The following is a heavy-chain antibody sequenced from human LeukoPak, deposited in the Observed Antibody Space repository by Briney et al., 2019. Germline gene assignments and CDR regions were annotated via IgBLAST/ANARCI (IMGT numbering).Heavy chain of an antibody. J-gene: IGHJ6*03. CDR3: ARSRRGIAARPGGYYYYMDV. CDR2: IYTSGST. D-gene: IGHD6-6*01. Sequence: PSETLSLTCTVSGGSISSYYWSWIRQPPGKGLEWIGYIYTSGSTNYNPSLKSRVTISVDTSNNQFSLKLSSVTAADTAVYYCARSRRGIAARPGGYYYYMDVWGKGTTVTVSS. V-gene: IGHV4-4*09. CDR1: GGSISSYY.